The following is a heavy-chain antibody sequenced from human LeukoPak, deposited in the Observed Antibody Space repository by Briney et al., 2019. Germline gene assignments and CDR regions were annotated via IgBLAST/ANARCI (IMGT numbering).Heavy chain of an antibody. Sequence: ASVKVSCKASGYKFTFNGISWVRQAPGQGLEWMGWISGYNGNIKYAQNLQDRVTVTTDTSTTTAYMELRSLRSDDTAVYYCAREWLISGYSLRYYYGMDVWGQGTTVTVSS. CDR2: ISGYNGNI. CDR3: AREWLISGYSLRYYYGMDV. V-gene: IGHV1-18*01. D-gene: IGHD5-12*01. CDR1: GYKFTFNG. J-gene: IGHJ6*02.